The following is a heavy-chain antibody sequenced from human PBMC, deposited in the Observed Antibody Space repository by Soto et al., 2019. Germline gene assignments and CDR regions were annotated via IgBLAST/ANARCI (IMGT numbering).Heavy chain of an antibody. CDR2: IYYSGST. V-gene: IGHV4-61*01. D-gene: IGHD1-26*01. CDR3: ARDRSVVGATDY. J-gene: IGHJ4*02. CDR1: DGSVSSGSYY. Sequence: QVQLQESGPGLVKPSETLSLTCTVSDGSVSSGSYYWSCIRQPPGKGLEWIGYIYYSGSTIHNPSLKSRVNISVDTSKNQFSLKLYSVTAADTAVYYCARDRSVVGATDYWGQGNLGTVSS.